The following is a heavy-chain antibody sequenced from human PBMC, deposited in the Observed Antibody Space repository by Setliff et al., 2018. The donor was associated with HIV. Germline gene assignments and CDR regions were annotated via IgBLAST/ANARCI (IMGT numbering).Heavy chain of an antibody. CDR2: IYYSGST. V-gene: IGHV4-39*01. CDR1: GGSISSSSYY. CDR3: ARHQVIPTVIGAFDI. D-gene: IGHD3-16*02. J-gene: IGHJ3*02. Sequence: SESLSLTCTVSGGSISSSSYYWGWIRQPPGKGLEWIGSIYYSGSTYYNPSLKSRVTISVDTSKNQFSLKLSSVTAADTAVYYCARHQVIPTVIGAFDIWGQGTVVTVSS.